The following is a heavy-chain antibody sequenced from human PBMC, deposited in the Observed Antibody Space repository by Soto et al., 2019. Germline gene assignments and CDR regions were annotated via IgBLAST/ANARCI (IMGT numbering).Heavy chain of an antibody. Sequence: SVKVSCKASGGTFSSYTISWVRQAPGQGLEWMGRIIPILGIANYAQKFQGRVTITADKSTSTAYMELSSLRSEDTAVYYCARGTLLLWFGEGGRENYYSYYGMDVWGQGTTVTVSS. D-gene: IGHD3-10*01. CDR3: ARGTLLLWFGEGGRENYYSYYGMDV. J-gene: IGHJ6*02. V-gene: IGHV1-69*02. CDR2: IIPILGIA. CDR1: GGTFSSYT.